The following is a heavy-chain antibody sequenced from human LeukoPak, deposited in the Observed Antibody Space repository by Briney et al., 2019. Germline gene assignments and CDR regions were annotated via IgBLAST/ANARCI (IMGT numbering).Heavy chain of an antibody. CDR3: ARLPPSYTIFGVASDY. CDR2: IIPIFGTA. Sequence: ASVKVSCKASGGTFSSYAISWVRQAPGQGLEWMGGIIPIFGTANYAQKFQGRVTITADESTSTAYMELSSLRSEDTAVYYCARLPPSYTIFGVASDYWGQGTLVTVSS. J-gene: IGHJ4*02. CDR1: GGTFSSYA. V-gene: IGHV1-69*13. D-gene: IGHD3-3*01.